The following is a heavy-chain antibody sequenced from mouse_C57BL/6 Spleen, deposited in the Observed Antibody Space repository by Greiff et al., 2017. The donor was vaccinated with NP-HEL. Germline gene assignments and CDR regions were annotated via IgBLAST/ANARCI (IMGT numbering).Heavy chain of an antibody. CDR1: GFTFTNTY. V-gene: IGHV14-3*01. CDR2: IDPANGNT. D-gene: IGHD2-5*01. J-gene: IGHJ3*01. Sequence: EVQLQQSVAELVRPGASVKLSCTASGFTFTNTYMHWVKQRPEQGLEWIGRIDPANGNTKYDPKFQGKATITADTSSSTAYLQLRSLTSENTAIYSSASRGSYSNYGFAYWGQGTLVTVSA. CDR3: ASRGSYSNYGFAY.